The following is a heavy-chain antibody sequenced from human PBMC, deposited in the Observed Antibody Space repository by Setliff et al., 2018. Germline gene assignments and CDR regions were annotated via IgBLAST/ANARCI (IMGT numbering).Heavy chain of an antibody. CDR3: ARSSGPRVVLAADFDN. CDR2: INPNSGDT. J-gene: IGHJ4*02. D-gene: IGHD3-9*01. CDR1: GNRFTDYF. V-gene: IGHV1-2*02. Sequence: ASVKVSCKASGNRFTDYFLHWVRQAPGQGLEWMGWINPNSGDTHSAQKFQGRVTLTTDTSTATVYMELKNLRSDDTAVYYCARSSGPRVVLAADFDNWGQGTLVTVSS.